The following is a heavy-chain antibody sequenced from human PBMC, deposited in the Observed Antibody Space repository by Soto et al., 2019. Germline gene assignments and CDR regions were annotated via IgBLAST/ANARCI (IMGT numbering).Heavy chain of an antibody. J-gene: IGHJ4*02. D-gene: IGHD5-18*01. Sequence: VNVACMASVCPVISCVISWVGQPPRQGLEWMGGIIPIFGTANYAQKFQGRVTITADESKSTAYMELSSLRSGGTAVYYFSIAETAMMGALYLWGQGTLVTVSS. CDR2: IIPIFGTA. CDR3: SIAETAMMGALYL. V-gene: IGHV1-69*01. CDR1: VCPVISCV.